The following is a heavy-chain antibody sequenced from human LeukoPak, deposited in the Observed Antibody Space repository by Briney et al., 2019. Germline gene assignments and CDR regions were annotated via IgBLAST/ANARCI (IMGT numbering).Heavy chain of an antibody. CDR3: ARVMTTVTTPAAGFDY. CDR2: INPNSGGT. V-gene: IGHV1-2*02. CDR1: GYTFTGYY. Sequence: VASVTVSCKASGYTFTGYYMHWVRQAPGQGLEWMGWINPNSGGTNYAQKFQGRVTMTRDTSISTAYMELSRLRSDDTAVYYCARVMTTVTTPAAGFDYWGQGTLVTVSS. J-gene: IGHJ4*02. D-gene: IGHD4-17*01.